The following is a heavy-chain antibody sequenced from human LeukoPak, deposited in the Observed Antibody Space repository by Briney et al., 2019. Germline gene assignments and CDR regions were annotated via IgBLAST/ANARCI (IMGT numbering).Heavy chain of an antibody. V-gene: IGHV3-30*02. J-gene: IGHJ4*02. Sequence: GGSLRLSCAASGFIFSDFGIHWVRQAPGKGLEWVGFTRYDGTNYANFVKGQFTISRDNSTNTVYLHINSLRPEDTAVYYCAKDQFYGSGSYRWGFDDWGQGPLVTVSS. D-gene: IGHD3-10*01. CDR2: TRYDGT. CDR1: GFIFSDFG. CDR3: AKDQFYGSGSYRWGFDD.